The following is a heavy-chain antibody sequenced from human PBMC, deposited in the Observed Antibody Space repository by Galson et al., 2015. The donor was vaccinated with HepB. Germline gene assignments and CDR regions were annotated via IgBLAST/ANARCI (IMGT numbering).Heavy chain of an antibody. J-gene: IGHJ4*02. Sequence: LRLSCAASGFTFSSYSMNWVRQAPGKGLQWVSSISSRSSYIYYADSVKGRFTISRDTAKSLLYLQMNSLRAEDTAVYYCAREHCSGGSCCFDYWGQGTLVTVSS. D-gene: IGHD2-15*01. V-gene: IGHV3-21*06. CDR2: ISSRSSYI. CDR3: AREHCSGGSCCFDY. CDR1: GFTFSSYS.